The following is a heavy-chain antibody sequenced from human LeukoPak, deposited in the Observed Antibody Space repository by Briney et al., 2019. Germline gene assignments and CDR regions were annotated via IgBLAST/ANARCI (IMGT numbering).Heavy chain of an antibody. Sequence: GGSLRLSCVASGLPIGDFAMHWVRQAPGKGLEWVAVIWYDGSDKYYADSVKGRFTISRDNSKNTLYLQMNSLRAEDTAVYYCARDGCSGGSCYGIGYWGQGTLVTVSS. V-gene: IGHV3-33*08. D-gene: IGHD2-15*01. CDR2: IWYDGSDK. J-gene: IGHJ4*02. CDR1: GLPIGDFA. CDR3: ARDGCSGGSCYGIGY.